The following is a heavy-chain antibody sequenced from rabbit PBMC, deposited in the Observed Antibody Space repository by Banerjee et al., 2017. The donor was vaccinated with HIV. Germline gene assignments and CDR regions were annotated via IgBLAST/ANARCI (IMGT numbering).Heavy chain of an antibody. Sequence: QEQLEESGGDLVKPEGSLTLTCTASGFSFSNKYVMSWVRQAPGKGLEWIACINTISGNTVYASWAKGRLTISKTSSSTVTLQMTSMTAADTATYFCARDLDGVICWNFNLWGPGTLVTFS. V-gene: IGHV1S45*01. D-gene: IGHD1-1*01. CDR3: ARDLDGVICWNFNL. CDR2: INTISGNT. J-gene: IGHJ4*01. CDR1: GFSFSNKYV.